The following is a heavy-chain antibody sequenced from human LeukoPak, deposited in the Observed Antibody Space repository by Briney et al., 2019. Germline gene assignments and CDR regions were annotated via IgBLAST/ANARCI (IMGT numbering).Heavy chain of an antibody. Sequence: GGSLRLSCAASGFTVSSNYMSWVRQAPGKGLEWVANIKQDGSEKYYVDSVKGRFTISRDNAKNSLYLQMNSLRAEDTAVYYCARDRRLIVGGSYDYWGQGTLVTVSS. CDR3: ARDRRLIVGGSYDY. CDR2: IKQDGSEK. J-gene: IGHJ4*02. D-gene: IGHD1-26*01. V-gene: IGHV3-7*01. CDR1: GFTVSSNY.